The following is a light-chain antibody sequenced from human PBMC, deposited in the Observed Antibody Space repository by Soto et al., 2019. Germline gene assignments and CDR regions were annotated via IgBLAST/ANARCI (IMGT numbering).Light chain of an antibody. V-gene: IGKV1-16*02. J-gene: IGKJ5*01. CDR1: QGIRNY. CDR2: GAS. CDR3: QQYYSYPIT. Sequence: DIQMTQSPSSLSASVGDRVSITCRASQGIRNYLAWFQQKPGEAPKSLIYGASSWQSGVPSKFSGRGSGTDFTLTINSLQPEDFATYYCQQYYSYPITFGQGTRLEI.